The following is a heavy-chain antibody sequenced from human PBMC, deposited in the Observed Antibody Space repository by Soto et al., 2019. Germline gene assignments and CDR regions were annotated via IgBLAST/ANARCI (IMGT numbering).Heavy chain of an antibody. CDR1: GGTFSSYT. J-gene: IGHJ6*03. D-gene: IGHD5-12*01. V-gene: IGHV1-18*01. CDR3: ARIRGYEFADYYYYYYMDV. CDR2: ISAYNGNT. Sequence: GASVKVSCKASGGTFSSYTISWVRQAPGQGLEWMGWISAYNGNTNYAQKLQGRVTMTTDTSTSTAYMELRSLRSDDTAVYYCARIRGYEFADYYYYYYMDVWGKGTTVTVSS.